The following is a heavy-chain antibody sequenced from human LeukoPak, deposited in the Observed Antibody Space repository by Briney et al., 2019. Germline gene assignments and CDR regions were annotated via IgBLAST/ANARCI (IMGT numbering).Heavy chain of an antibody. V-gene: IGHV3-74*01. J-gene: IGHJ4*02. CDR2: INTDGSST. D-gene: IGHD2-2*01. CDR1: GLTFRNYW. CDR3: GRGFVLVPAAIPDY. Sequence: PGGSLGLSCAASGLTFRNYWMNWVRQAPGKGLVWVSRINTDGSSTTYADSVKGRFTISRDNAKNTLYLQMNSLRAEDTAVYYCGRGFVLVPAAIPDYWGPGTLVTVSS.